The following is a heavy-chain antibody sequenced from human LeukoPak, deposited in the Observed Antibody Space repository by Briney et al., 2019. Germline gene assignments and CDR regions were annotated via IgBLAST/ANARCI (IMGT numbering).Heavy chain of an antibody. CDR2: MFHSGST. CDR1: GYSISSGYY. CDR3: ARVRSSGFDAFDI. J-gene: IGHJ3*02. D-gene: IGHD6-19*01. V-gene: IGHV4-38-2*02. Sequence: SETLSLTCTVSGYSISSGYYWGWIRQSPGKGLEWIGSMFHSGSTYYNPSLKSRVTISVDTSKNQFSLKLSSVTAADTAVYYCARVRSSGFDAFDIWGQGTMVTVSS.